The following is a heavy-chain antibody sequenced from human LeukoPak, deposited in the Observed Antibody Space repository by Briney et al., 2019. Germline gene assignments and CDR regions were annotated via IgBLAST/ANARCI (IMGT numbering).Heavy chain of an antibody. CDR3: ASALLDSGYVGRFDY. CDR1: GGSISSSSYY. Sequence: SETLSLTCTVSGGSISSSSYYWGWIRQPPGKGLEWIGSIYYSGSTNYNPSLKSRVTISVDTSKNQFSLKLSSVTAADTAVYYCASALLDSGYVGRFDYWGQGTLVTVSS. V-gene: IGHV4-39*07. CDR2: IYYSGST. J-gene: IGHJ4*02. D-gene: IGHD5-12*01.